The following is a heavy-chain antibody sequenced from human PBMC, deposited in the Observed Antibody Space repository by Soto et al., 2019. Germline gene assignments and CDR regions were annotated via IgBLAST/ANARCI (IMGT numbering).Heavy chain of an antibody. CDR1: GGSISSNAYY. CDR2: VYYSGSD. Sequence: QLQLQESGPGLVKPSETLSLTCTVSGGSISSNAYYWGGIRQPPGKGLEWIGSVYYSGSDNYNPALKSRLTMSVDTSKNQFSLKLIAVTAADTAVYYCARRPKRGSYSWCFDYWGQGTLVTVSS. J-gene: IGHJ4*02. V-gene: IGHV4-39*01. D-gene: IGHD1-26*01. CDR3: ARRPKRGSYSWCFDY.